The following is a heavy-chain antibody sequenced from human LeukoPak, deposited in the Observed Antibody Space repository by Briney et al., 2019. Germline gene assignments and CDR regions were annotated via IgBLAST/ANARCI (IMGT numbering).Heavy chain of an antibody. J-gene: IGHJ4*02. CDR2: IYSGGST. CDR3: ARATIAVAAFDY. CDR1: GFTVSSNY. V-gene: IGHV3-66*01. D-gene: IGHD6-19*01. Sequence: GGSLRLSCAASGFTVSSNYMSWVRQAPGKGLEWVSVIYSGGSTYYADSVKGRFTISRDNSENTLYLQMNSLRAEDTAVYYCARATIAVAAFDYWGQGTLVTVSS.